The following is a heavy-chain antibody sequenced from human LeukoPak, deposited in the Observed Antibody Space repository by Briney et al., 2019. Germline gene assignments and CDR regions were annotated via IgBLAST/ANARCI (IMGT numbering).Heavy chain of an antibody. CDR3: AKDLPLYYGSGSYFV. D-gene: IGHD3-10*01. V-gene: IGHV3-23*01. CDR1: GSTLSSYA. Sequence: GASLRLSCAPSGSTLSSYAMSWVRPAPGKWLEWGLAITGSGGSTYYADSVKGRFTISRDNSKNTLYLQMISLRAEDTAVYYCAKDLPLYYGSGSYFVGGQGTLVTVSS. CDR2: ITGSGGST. J-gene: IGHJ4*02.